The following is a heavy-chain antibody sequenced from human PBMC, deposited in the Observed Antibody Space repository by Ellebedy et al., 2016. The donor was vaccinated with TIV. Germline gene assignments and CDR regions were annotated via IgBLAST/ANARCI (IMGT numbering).Heavy chain of an antibody. CDR2: IYYSGST. J-gene: IGHJ4*02. D-gene: IGHD5-24*01. CDR3: ARERATSMATRWIEV. CDR1: GGSISSGGYY. Sequence: MPSETLSLTCTVSGGSISSGGYYWSWIRQHPGKGLEWIGYIYYSGSTYYNPSLKSLVTISVDTSKNQFSLKLSSVTAADTAVYYCARERATSMATRWIEVWGQGTLVTVSS. V-gene: IGHV4-31*01.